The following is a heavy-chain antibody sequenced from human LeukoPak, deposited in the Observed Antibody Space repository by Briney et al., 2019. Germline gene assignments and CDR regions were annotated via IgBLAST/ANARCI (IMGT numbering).Heavy chain of an antibody. CDR2: INHSGST. J-gene: IGHJ6*02. CDR3: ARGSGDYDFWSGYYYYYYYGMDV. V-gene: IGHV4-34*01. Sequence: SETLSLTCAVYGGSFSGYYWSWIRQPPGKGLEWIGEINHSGSTNYNPSLKSRVTISVDTSKNQFSLKLSSVTAADTAVYYCARGSGDYDFWSGYYYYYYYGMDVWGQGTTVTVSS. D-gene: IGHD3-3*01. CDR1: GGSFSGYY.